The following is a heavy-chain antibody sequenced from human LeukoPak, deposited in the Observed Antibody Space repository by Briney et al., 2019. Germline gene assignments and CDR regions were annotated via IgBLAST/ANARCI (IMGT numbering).Heavy chain of an antibody. CDR1: GYSFTSYW. CDR2: IYPGDSDT. CDR3: ARKIIAVAGSDAFDI. J-gene: IGHJ3*02. Sequence: RGESLKISCKGSGYSFTSYWIGWVRQMPGKGLEWMGIIYPGDSDTRCSPSFQGPVTISADKAISTAYLQWSSLKASDTAMYYCARKIIAVAGSDAFDIWGQGTMVTVSS. D-gene: IGHD6-19*01. V-gene: IGHV5-51*01.